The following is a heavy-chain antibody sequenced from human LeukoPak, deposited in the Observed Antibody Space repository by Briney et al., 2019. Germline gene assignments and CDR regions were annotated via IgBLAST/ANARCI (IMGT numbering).Heavy chain of an antibody. CDR1: GFIFSNYG. Sequence: GGSLRLSCAASGFIFSNYGMHWVRQAPGKGLEWVAFIPYDGGNKYYVDSVKGRFTISRDNSKNTLYLQMNSLRAEDTAVYYCAKVAYSSGWSPGYFQHWGQGTLVTVSS. CDR2: IPYDGGNK. V-gene: IGHV3-30*02. D-gene: IGHD6-19*01. CDR3: AKVAYSSGWSPGYFQH. J-gene: IGHJ1*01.